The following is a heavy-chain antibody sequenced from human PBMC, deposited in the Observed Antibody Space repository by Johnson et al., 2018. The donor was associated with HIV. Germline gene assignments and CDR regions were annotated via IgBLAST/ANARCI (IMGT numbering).Heavy chain of an antibody. J-gene: IGHJ3*02. CDR1: GFTFSSYA. Sequence: QVQLVESGGGVVQPGRSLRLSCAASGFTFSSYAMHWVRQAPGKGLAWVAVMSYDGSNKYYADSVTGRFTISRDNSKNTLYLQMNSLRAEDTAVYYCARLEELLRAFDIWGQGTMVTVSS. CDR2: MSYDGSNK. V-gene: IGHV3-30-3*01. D-gene: IGHD1-26*01. CDR3: ARLEELLRAFDI.